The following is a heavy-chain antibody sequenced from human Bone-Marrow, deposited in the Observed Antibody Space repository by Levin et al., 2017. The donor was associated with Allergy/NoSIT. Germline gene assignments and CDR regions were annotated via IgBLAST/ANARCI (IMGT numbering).Heavy chain of an antibody. CDR2: IYWNDNQ. J-gene: IGHJ4*02. D-gene: IGHD3-10*01. V-gene: IGHV2-5*01. Sequence: QTLSLTCTFSGFSLSTSGVGVGWIRQPPGKALEWLALIYWNDNQRYSPSLKSRLAITKDTSKNQVVLQMTNMDPLDTATFYCARRLTGRGFDDWGQGTLVTVSS. CDR3: ARRLTGRGFDD. CDR1: GFSLSTSGVG.